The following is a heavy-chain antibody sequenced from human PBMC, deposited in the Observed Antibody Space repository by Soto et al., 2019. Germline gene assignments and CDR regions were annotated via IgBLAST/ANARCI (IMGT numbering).Heavy chain of an antibody. CDR1: GFSLSTSGVG. Sequence: QITLKESGPTLVKPTQTLTLTCTFSGFSLSTSGVGVGWIRQPPGKALEWLAIIYWDDEKRYSPSLKTRLTVTKDTSQNPVVLTMTNVDPVDTATYYCAHRAYFDSGKQFDYWGQGTLVSVSS. V-gene: IGHV2-5*02. CDR3: AHRAYFDSGKQFDY. D-gene: IGHD3-10*01. J-gene: IGHJ4*02. CDR2: IYWDDEK.